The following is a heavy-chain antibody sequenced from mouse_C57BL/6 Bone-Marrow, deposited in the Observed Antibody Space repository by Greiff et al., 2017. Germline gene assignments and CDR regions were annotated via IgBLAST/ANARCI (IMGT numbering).Heavy chain of an antibody. Sequence: QVQLQQSGAELVRPGASVTLSCKASGYTFTDYEMHWVKQTPVHGLEWIGAIDPETGGTAYNQKFKGKAIPTADKSSSTAYMELRSLTSEDSAVYYCTRLLNGYSYYFDYWGQGTTLTVSS. CDR2: IDPETGGT. D-gene: IGHD2-3*01. V-gene: IGHV1-15*01. J-gene: IGHJ2*01. CDR1: GYTFTDYE. CDR3: TRLLNGYSYYFDY.